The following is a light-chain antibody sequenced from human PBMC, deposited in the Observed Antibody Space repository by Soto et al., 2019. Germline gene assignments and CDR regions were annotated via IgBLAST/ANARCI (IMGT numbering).Light chain of an antibody. Sequence: QSVLTQPPSVSGAPGRRVTISCTGSSPNIGAGHDVHWYQQLPGTAPKLLIYGNGNRPSGVPDRFSGSKSGTSASLAITGLQADDEADYYCQSYDNSLSGSEVFGTGTKVTVL. CDR1: SPNIGAGHD. CDR3: QSYDNSLSGSEV. J-gene: IGLJ1*01. CDR2: GNG. V-gene: IGLV1-40*01.